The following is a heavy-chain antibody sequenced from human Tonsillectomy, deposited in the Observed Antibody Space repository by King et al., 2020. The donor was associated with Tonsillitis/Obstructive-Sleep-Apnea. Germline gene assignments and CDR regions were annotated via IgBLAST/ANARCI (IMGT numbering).Heavy chain of an antibody. CDR1: GGSFSGYY. V-gene: IGHV4-34*01. J-gene: IGHJ4*02. CDR3: ARGTRIMITFGGVIVPQPPRLPRGLDY. CDR2: INHSGST. Sequence: VQLQQWGAGLLKPSETLSLTCAVYGGSFSGYYWSWIRQPPGKGLEWIGEINHSGSTNYNPSLKSRVTISVDTSKNQFSLKLSSVTAADTAVYSCARGTRIMITFGGVIVPQPPRLPRGLDYWGQGTLVTVSS. D-gene: IGHD3-16*02.